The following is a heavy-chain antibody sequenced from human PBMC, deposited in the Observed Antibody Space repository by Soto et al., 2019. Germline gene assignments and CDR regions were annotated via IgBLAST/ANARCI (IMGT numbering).Heavy chain of an antibody. CDR1: GFTFSSYG. Sequence: GGSLRLSCAASGFTFSSYGMHWVRQAPGKGLEWVAVISYDGSNKYYADSVKGRFTISRDNSKNTLYLQMNSLRAEDTAVYYCAKWEVCFDYWGQGTLVTVSS. V-gene: IGHV3-30*18. D-gene: IGHD1-26*01. J-gene: IGHJ4*02. CDR3: AKWEVCFDY. CDR2: ISYDGSNK.